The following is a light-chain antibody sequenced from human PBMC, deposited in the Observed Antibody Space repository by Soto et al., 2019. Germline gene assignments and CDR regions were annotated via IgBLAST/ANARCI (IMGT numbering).Light chain of an antibody. CDR3: QQYNNWPWT. Sequence: EIVMTPSPATLSVSPGRRATLSLMASQSISDTLAWYQQKPGQAPRLLIYGASKRATGFPARFSGSGSGTDFTLTISSLQSEDFAVYYCQQYNNWPWTFGQGTKVDIK. CDR2: GAS. V-gene: IGKV3-15*01. J-gene: IGKJ1*01. CDR1: QSISDT.